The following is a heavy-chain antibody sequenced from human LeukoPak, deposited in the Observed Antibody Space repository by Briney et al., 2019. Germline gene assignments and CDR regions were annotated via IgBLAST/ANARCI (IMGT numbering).Heavy chain of an antibody. CDR3: ARSRGSYSYYYYYMDV. D-gene: IGHD1-26*01. V-gene: IGHV1-8*01. CDR1: GYTFTSYD. Sequence: ASVRVSCKASGYTFTSYDINWVRQATGQGLEWMGWMNPNSGNTGYAQKFQGRVTMTRNTSISTAYMELSSLRSEDTAVYYCARSRGSYSYYYYYMDVWAKGPRSPSP. J-gene: IGHJ6*03. CDR2: MNPNSGNT.